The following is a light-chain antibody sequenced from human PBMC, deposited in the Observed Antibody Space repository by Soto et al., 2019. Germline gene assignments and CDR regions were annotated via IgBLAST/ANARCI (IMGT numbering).Light chain of an antibody. J-gene: IGLJ3*02. V-gene: IGLV2-14*01. CDR3: SSFASSATWV. CDR1: SSDVGGYNH. Sequence: QSALTQPASVSGSPGQSLTISCTGTSSDVGGYNHVSWYQQCPGKAPKLMIYEVSNRPSGVSNRFSGPKSGNTASLTISGLQAEDEADYYCSSFASSATWVFGGGTKLTVL. CDR2: EVS.